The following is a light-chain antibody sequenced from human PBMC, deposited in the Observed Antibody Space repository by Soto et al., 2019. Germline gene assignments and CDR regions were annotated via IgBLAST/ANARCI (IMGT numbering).Light chain of an antibody. V-gene: IGKV1-39*01. CDR1: QSISSY. CDR3: PQSYSTPPIT. Sequence: DIQMTQSPSSLSASVGDRVTITCRASQSISSYLNWYQQKPGKAPKLLIYAASSLQSGVPSRFSGSGSGTDFTLTISSLQPEDFATYYCPQSYSTPPITFRQGTRLEIK. J-gene: IGKJ5*01. CDR2: AAS.